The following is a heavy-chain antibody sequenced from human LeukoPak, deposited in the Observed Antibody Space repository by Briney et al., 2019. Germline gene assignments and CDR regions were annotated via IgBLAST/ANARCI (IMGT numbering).Heavy chain of an antibody. D-gene: IGHD5-24*01. V-gene: IGHV1-69*04. Sequence: SVKVSCKASGGTFSSYTISWVRQAPGQGLEWMGRIIPILGIAHYAQKLQGRVTISAEKRTSTAYMELSSLRSEDTAVYYCAREGMATNHIDYWGQGTLVTVSS. CDR1: GGTFSSYT. CDR3: AREGMATNHIDY. CDR2: IIPILGIA. J-gene: IGHJ4*02.